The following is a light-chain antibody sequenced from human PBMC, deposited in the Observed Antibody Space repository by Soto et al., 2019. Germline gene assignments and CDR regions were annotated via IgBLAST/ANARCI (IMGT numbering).Light chain of an antibody. V-gene: IGLV2-23*01. CDR3: CTYAGGTTWV. CDR1: SSDVGSYNL. Sequence: QSALTQPASVSGSPGQSITIYCTGTSSDVGSYNLVSWYQQHSGKAPKLMIYEGGKRPSGVSDRFSGSKSGNTASLTISGLQAEDEADYYCCTYAGGTTWVFGGGTKLTVL. CDR2: EGG. J-gene: IGLJ3*02.